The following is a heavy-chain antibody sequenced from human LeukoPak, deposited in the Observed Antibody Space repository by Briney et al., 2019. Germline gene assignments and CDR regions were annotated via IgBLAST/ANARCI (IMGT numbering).Heavy chain of an antibody. CDR2: ISSSNSNK. Sequence: GGSLRLSCVASGFTFSSYWMTWVRQAPGKGLEWVANISSSNSNKAYADSVKGRFTISRDNSKNTLYLQMNSLRAEDTAVYYCARDPTSSWETAFDIWGQGTMVTVSS. D-gene: IGHD1-26*01. CDR1: GFTFSSYW. J-gene: IGHJ3*02. CDR3: ARDPTSSWETAFDI. V-gene: IGHV3-21*05.